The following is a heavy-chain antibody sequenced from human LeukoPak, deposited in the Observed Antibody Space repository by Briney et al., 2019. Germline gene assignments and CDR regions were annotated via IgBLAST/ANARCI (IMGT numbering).Heavy chain of an antibody. CDR2: IYYSGST. J-gene: IGHJ4*02. V-gene: IGHV4-39*01. CDR1: GGSISSSSYY. D-gene: IGHD3-9*01. CDR3: ARHGYFDWLLGPFDY. Sequence: SETLSLTCTVSGGSISSSSYYWGWIRQPPGKGLEWIGSIYYSGSTYYNPSLKSRVTISVDTSKNQFSLKLSSATAADTAVYYCARHGYFDWLLGPFDYWGQGTLVTVSS.